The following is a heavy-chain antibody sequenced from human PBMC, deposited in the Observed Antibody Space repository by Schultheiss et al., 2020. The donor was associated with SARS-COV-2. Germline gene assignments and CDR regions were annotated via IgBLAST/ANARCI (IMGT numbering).Heavy chain of an antibody. CDR2: IYYSGST. J-gene: IGHJ4*02. CDR3: ARGRPTVFDY. D-gene: IGHD4-17*01. Sequence: SETLSLTCNISGGSISSYYWGWIRQPPGKGLEWIGYIYYSGSTNYNPSLKSRVTISVDTSKNQFSLKLSSVTAADTAVYYCARGRPTVFDYWGQGTLVTVSS. V-gene: IGHV4-59*01. CDR1: GGSISSYY.